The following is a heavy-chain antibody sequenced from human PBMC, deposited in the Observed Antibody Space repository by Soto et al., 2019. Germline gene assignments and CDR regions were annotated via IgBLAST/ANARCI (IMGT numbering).Heavy chain of an antibody. V-gene: IGHV4-59*01. CDR3: ARAKSRKGLDAFDI. CDR2: IYYSGST. Sequence: SETLSLTCTVSGGSISSYYWSWIRQPPGKGLEWIGYIYYSGSTNYNPSLKSRVTISVDTSKNLFSLKLSSVTAAVMAVYYCARAKSRKGLDAFDIWGQGTMVTVSS. CDR1: GGSISSYY. J-gene: IGHJ3*02.